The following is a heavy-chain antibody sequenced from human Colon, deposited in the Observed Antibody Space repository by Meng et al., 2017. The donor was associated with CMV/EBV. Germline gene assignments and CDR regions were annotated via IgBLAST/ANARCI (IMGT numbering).Heavy chain of an antibody. CDR1: GFTFSSYW. D-gene: IGHD2-8*02. CDR3: ASGYWYENYFDH. V-gene: IGHV3-7*03. Sequence: GGSLRLSCAASGFTFSSYWMSWVRQAPEKGLEWVANIKQDGSEKYYVDSVKGRFTISRDNAKNSLYLQMNSLRAEDTAVYYCASGYWYENYFDHWGQGTLVTVSS. CDR2: IKQDGSEK. J-gene: IGHJ4*02.